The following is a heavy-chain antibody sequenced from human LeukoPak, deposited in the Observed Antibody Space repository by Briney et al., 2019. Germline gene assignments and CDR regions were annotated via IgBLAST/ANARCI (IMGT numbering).Heavy chain of an antibody. CDR1: GGTFSSYA. CDR2: IIPIFGTA. J-gene: IGHJ6*04. CDR3: ARAYCSGGSCYEYYYYYYGMDV. D-gene: IGHD2-15*01. Sequence: GASVKVSCKASGGTFSSYAISWVQQAPGQGLEWMGGIIPIFGTANYAQKFQGRVTITADESTSTAYMELSSLRSEDTAVYYCARAYCSGGSCYEYYYYYYGMDVWGKGTTVTVSS. V-gene: IGHV1-69*01.